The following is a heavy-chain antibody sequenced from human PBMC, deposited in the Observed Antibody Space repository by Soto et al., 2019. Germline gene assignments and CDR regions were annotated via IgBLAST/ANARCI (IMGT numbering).Heavy chain of an antibody. V-gene: IGHV5-51*01. CDR2: IYPGDSDT. Sequence: RKISCKGSGYRFTTYWIGWVRQMPGKGLEWMGIIYPGDSDTRYSPSFQGQVTFSADKSISTAYLQWSSLKASDSAMYYCARHSSNEEFDYWGQGTLVTVSS. D-gene: IGHD1-1*01. CDR3: ARHSSNEEFDY. J-gene: IGHJ4*02. CDR1: GYRFTTYW.